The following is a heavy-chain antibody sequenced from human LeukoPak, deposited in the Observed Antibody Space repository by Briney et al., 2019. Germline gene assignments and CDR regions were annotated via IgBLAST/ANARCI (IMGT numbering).Heavy chain of an antibody. Sequence: GGSLRLSCAVSGFTFSHYWMNWVRQAPGKGLEWVASIKQDGSEKYYVDFVKGRFTISRDNAKNSLYLQMNSLRAEDTAVYFCVMSDYWGQGILVTVSS. CDR3: VMSDY. CDR1: GFTFSHYW. CDR2: IKQDGSEK. D-gene: IGHD2-8*01. J-gene: IGHJ4*02. V-gene: IGHV3-7*05.